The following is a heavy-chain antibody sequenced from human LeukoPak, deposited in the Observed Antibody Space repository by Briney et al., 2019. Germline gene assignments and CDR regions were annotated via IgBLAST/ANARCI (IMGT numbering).Heavy chain of an antibody. J-gene: IGHJ4*02. CDR1: GFTFSSYS. CDR2: ISSSSSTI. V-gene: IGHV3-48*04. CDR3: ARGRTYEASGSYRY. Sequence: GGSLSLSCAASGFTFSSYSMNWVHQAPGKGLEWVSYISSSSSTIYYADSVKGRFTISRDNAKNSLYLQMNSLRAEDTAVYYSARGRTYEASGSYRYWGQGTLVTVSS. D-gene: IGHD1-26*01.